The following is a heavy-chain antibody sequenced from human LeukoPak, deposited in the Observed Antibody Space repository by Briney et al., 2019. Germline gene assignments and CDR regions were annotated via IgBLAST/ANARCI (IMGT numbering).Heavy chain of an antibody. V-gene: IGHV3-21*01. CDR3: ARVVRGVIIQAPTDY. D-gene: IGHD3-10*01. CDR2: ISSSSSYI. J-gene: IGHJ4*02. CDR1: GFTFSSYS. Sequence: PGGSLRLSCAASGFTFSSYSMNWVRQAPGKGLEWVSSISSSSSYIYYADSVKGRFTISRDNAKNSLYLQMNSLRAEDTAVYYCARVVRGVIIQAPTDYWGQGTLVTVSS.